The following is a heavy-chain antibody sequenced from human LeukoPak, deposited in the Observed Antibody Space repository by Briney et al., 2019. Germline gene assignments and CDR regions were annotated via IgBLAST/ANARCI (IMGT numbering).Heavy chain of an antibody. J-gene: IGHJ4*02. CDR2: IRYDGSNK. Sequence: TGGSLRLSCAAAGFTFSSYGMHWVRQAPGKGLEWVAFIRYDGSNKYYADSVKGRFTISRDNSKNTLYLQTNSLRAEDTAVYYCAKDRHDSSDLNLGGVDWGQGTLVTVSS. V-gene: IGHV3-30*02. CDR1: GFTFSSYG. CDR3: AKDRHDSSDLNLGGVD. D-gene: IGHD3-22*01.